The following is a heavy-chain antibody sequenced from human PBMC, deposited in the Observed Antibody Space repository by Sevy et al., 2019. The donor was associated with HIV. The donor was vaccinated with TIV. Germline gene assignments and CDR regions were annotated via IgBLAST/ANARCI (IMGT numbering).Heavy chain of an antibody. J-gene: IGHJ3*02. CDR2: IRPDGSDK. CDR1: GFTFSGYW. V-gene: IGHV3-7*03. CDR3: ATSKTYAFDM. Sequence: GGSLRLSCAASGFTFSGYWMTWVRQAPGKGLEWVANIRPDGSDKHYVDSVKGRFTISRDNAKNSLYLQMNNLRAEDTAVYYCATSKTYAFDMWGQGIMVTDSS.